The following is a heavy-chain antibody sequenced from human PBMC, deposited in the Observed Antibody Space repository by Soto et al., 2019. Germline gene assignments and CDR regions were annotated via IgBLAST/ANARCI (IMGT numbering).Heavy chain of an antibody. J-gene: IGHJ5*02. V-gene: IGHV3-23*01. CDR3: AEWARYCSGADCRA. Sequence: EVQLLESGGGLVQPGGSLRLSCAASGFPFSSRAMSWVRQAPGKGLEWVSDISGSGTITYYADSVKGRFTISRDTSKNTLSLQMNSLRADDTAVYYCAEWARYCSGADCRAWGQGTLVTVSS. CDR2: ISGSGTIT. D-gene: IGHD2-15*01. CDR1: GFPFSSRA.